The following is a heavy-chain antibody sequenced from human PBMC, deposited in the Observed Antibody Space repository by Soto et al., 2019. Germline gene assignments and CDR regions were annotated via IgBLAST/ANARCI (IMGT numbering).Heavy chain of an antibody. J-gene: IGHJ4*02. D-gene: IGHD3-22*01. CDR3: ARHGFYYDSSGLRPGIDY. CDR2: IYYSGST. Sequence: LEWIGSIYYSGSTYYNPSLKSRVTISVDTSKNQFSLKLSSVTAADTAVYYCARHGFYYDSSGLRPGIDYWGQGTLVTVS. V-gene: IGHV4-39*01.